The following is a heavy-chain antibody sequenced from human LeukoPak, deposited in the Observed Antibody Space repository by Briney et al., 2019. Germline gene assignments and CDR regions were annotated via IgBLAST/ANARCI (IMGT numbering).Heavy chain of an antibody. D-gene: IGHD6-25*01. CDR3: ARDRRGYDY. CDR1: GYTFSDYY. Sequence: ASVKVSCKASGYTFSDYYIHWVRQAPGQGLEWVGWINPNSGGTNYAQKFQGRVTMTRDTSISTAYMELSRLRSDDTAVYYCARDRRGYDYWGQGTLVTVSS. V-gene: IGHV1-2*02. J-gene: IGHJ4*02. CDR2: INPNSGGT.